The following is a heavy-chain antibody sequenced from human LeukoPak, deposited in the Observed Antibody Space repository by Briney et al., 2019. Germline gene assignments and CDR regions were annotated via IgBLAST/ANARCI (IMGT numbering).Heavy chain of an antibody. V-gene: IGHV3-23*01. CDR2: ISGSGGST. CDR3: ARDPTNWNYWYYYYGMDV. D-gene: IGHD1-7*01. CDR1: GFTFSTYA. Sequence: GGSLRLSCAASGFTFSTYAMNWVRQAPGKGLEWVSGISGSGGSTYYVDSVKGRFTISRDNSKNTLYLQMNSLRAEDTAVYYCARDPTNWNYWYYYYGMDVWGQGTTVTVSS. J-gene: IGHJ6*02.